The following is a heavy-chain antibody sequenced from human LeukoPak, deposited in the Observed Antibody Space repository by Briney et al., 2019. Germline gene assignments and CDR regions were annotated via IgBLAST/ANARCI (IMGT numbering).Heavy chain of an antibody. CDR2: ISSSGSTI. V-gene: IGHV3-48*03. Sequence: SCKASGYTFTSYYMHWVRQAPGKGLEWVSYISSSGSTIYYADSVKGRFTISRDNAKNSLYLQMNSLRAEDTAVYYCARDSHGFDYWGQGTLVTVSS. J-gene: IGHJ4*02. CDR1: GYTFTSYY. CDR3: ARDSHGFDY.